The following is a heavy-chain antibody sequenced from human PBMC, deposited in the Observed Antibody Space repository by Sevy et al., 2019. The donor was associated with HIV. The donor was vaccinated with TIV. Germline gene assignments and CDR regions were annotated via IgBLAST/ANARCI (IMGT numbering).Heavy chain of an antibody. V-gene: IGHV3-30*03. J-gene: IGHJ6*02. CDR2: ILYDSSNK. CDR1: GFTFGSYG. CDR3: ARGLAALPGYYYGMDV. Sequence: GGSLRLSCAVSGFTFGSYGMHWVRQAPGKGLEWVAVILYDSSNKYYGDSGEGRFTISRDNSKNTRYLQMNSLKTDDTAVYYCARGLAALPGYYYGMDVWGQGTTVTVSS. D-gene: IGHD6-6*01.